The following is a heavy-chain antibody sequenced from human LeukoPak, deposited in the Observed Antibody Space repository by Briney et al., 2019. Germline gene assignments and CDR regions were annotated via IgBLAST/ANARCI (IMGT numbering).Heavy chain of an antibody. V-gene: IGHV1-69*04. CDR1: GGTFSSYA. Sequence: GASVRVSCKASGGTFSSYAISWVRQAPGQGLEWMGRIIPILGIANYAQKFQGRVTITAGKSTSTAYMELSSLRSEDTAVYYCARRLYSGYDYVPLIWGQGTLVTVSS. CDR3: ARRLYSGYDYVPLI. J-gene: IGHJ4*02. CDR2: IIPILGIA. D-gene: IGHD5-12*01.